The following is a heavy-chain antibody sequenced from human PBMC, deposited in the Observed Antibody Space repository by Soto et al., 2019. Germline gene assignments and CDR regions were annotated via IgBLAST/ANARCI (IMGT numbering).Heavy chain of an antibody. D-gene: IGHD3-9*01. CDR1: VGSFSPYY. CDR3: ARHPAGLRYFDY. CDR2: IYYSGIT. V-gene: IGHV4-39*01. J-gene: IGHJ4*02. Sequence: SETLSLTCTVSVGSFSPYYWGWIRQPPGKGLEWIASIYYSGITYYDPSLKSRVTISIDTSKNQFSLKLTSLTAADTAVYYCARHPAGLRYFDYWGPGTLVTVSS.